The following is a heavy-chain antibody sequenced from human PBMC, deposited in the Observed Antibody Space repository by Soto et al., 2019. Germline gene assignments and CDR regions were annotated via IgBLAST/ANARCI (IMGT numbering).Heavy chain of an antibody. D-gene: IGHD4-17*01. CDR3: AGAFQDYGDYNWFDP. V-gene: IGHV1-18*01. CDR2: ISAYNGNT. CDR1: GYTFTSYG. Sequence: QVQLVQSGAEVKKPGASVKVSCKASGYTFTSYGISWVRQAPGQGLEWMGWISAYNGNTNYAQKLQGRVTMTTDTSTSTAYMELRSLRSDDTAVYYCAGAFQDYGDYNWFDPWGQGTLVTVSS. J-gene: IGHJ5*02.